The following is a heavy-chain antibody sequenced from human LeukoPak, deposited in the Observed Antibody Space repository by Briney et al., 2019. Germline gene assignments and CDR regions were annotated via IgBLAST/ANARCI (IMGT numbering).Heavy chain of an antibody. CDR2: IYYSGST. D-gene: IGHD6-19*01. V-gene: IGHV4-59*01. CDR3: ARFEEQWLVRGWFDP. Sequence: PSETLSLTRTVSGGSISSYYWSWIRQPPGKGLEWIGYIYYSGSTNYNPSLKSRVTISVDTSKNQFSLKLSSVTAADTAVYYCARFEEQWLVRGWFDPWGQGTLVTVSS. CDR1: GGSISSYY. J-gene: IGHJ5*02.